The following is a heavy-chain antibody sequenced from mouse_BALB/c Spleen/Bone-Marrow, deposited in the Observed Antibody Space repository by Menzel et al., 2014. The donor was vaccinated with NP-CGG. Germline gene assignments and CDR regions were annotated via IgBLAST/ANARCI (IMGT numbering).Heavy chain of an antibody. J-gene: IGHJ1*01. Sequence: VQLKQSGAELVGPGALVKLSCKASGFNIKDYYMHWVKQRPEQGLEWIGWIDPENGNTIYDPKFQGKAIITADTSSNTAYLQLSSLTSEDTAVYYCASGYYGSSPYWYFDVWGAGTTVTVSS. CDR1: GFNIKDYY. CDR2: IDPENGNT. CDR3: ASGYYGSSPYWYFDV. D-gene: IGHD1-1*01. V-gene: IGHV14-1*02.